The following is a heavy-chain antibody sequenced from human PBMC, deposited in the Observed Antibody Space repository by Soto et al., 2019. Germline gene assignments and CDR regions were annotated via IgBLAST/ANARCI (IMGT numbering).Heavy chain of an antibody. J-gene: IGHJ3*02. CDR3: ASLTGYCSGGSCYLDAFDI. CDR2: INPNSGGT. Sequence: ASVKVSCKASGYTFTGYYMHWVRQAPGQGLEWMGWINPNSGGTNYAQKFQGWVTMTRDTSISTAYMELSRLRSDDTAVYYCASLTGYCSGGSCYLDAFDIWGQGTMVTVSS. D-gene: IGHD2-15*01. V-gene: IGHV1-2*04. CDR1: GYTFTGYY.